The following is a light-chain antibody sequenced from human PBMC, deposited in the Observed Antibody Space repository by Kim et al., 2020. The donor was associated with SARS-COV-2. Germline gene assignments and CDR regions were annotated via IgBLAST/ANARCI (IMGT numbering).Light chain of an antibody. Sequence: EPASTSCRSSHSRLWTKGYNYLIWYLQRPGQPPQSLINVGSNRASGDPNKFSGSGTGTDFTLKINRVEAEDVGIFYCMQALQTPYIFGQGTKLEI. CDR2: VGS. V-gene: IGKV2-28*01. CDR1: HSRLWTKGYNY. J-gene: IGKJ2*01. CDR3: MQALQTPYI.